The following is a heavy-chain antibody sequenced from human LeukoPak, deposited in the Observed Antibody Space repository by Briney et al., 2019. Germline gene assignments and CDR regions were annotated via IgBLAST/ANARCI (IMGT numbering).Heavy chain of an antibody. CDR2: IYYSGST. Sequence: PSETLSLTCTVSGGSISSYYWSWIRQPPGKGLEWIGYIYYSGSTNYNPSLKSRVTISVDTSKNQFSLKLSSVTAADTAVYYCARVGIAARPGYMDVWGKGTTVTVSS. CDR1: GGSISSYY. D-gene: IGHD6-6*01. V-gene: IGHV4-59*01. J-gene: IGHJ6*03. CDR3: ARVGIAARPGYMDV.